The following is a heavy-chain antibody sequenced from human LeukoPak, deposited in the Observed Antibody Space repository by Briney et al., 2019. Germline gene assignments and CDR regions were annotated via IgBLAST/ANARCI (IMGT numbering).Heavy chain of an antibody. CDR1: GFTFSSYG. J-gene: IGHJ4*02. D-gene: IGHD4-17*01. CDR2: IWYDGSNK. CDR3: ARDLYGDYQAYYFDY. V-gene: IGHV3-33*01. Sequence: GGSLRLSCAASGFTFSSYGMHWVRQAPGKGLERVAVIWYDGSNKYYADSVKGRFTISRDNSKNTLYLQMNSLRAEDTAVYYCARDLYGDYQAYYFDYWGQGTLVTVSS.